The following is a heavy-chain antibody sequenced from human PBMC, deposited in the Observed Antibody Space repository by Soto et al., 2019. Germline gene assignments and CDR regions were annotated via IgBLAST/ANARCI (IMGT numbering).Heavy chain of an antibody. V-gene: IGHV4-30-4*01. CDR2: IYYSGST. CDR1: GGSISSGDYY. J-gene: IGHJ5*02. Sequence: QVQLQESGPGLVKPSQTLSLTCTVSGGSISSGDYYWSWIRQPPGKGLEWIGYIYYSGSTYYNPSPKSRVTISVDTSKNQFSLKLSSVTAADTAVYYCASSGYCTNGVCYTLFDTWGQGTLVTVSS. D-gene: IGHD2-8*01. CDR3: ASSGYCTNGVCYTLFDT.